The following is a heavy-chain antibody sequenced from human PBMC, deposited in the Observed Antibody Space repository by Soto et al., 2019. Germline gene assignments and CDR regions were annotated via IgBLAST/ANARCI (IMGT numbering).Heavy chain of an antibody. J-gene: IGHJ1*01. V-gene: IGHV1-69*13. D-gene: IGHD6-13*01. CDR3: VRDSGAKLSSS. Sequence: GASVKVSCKASGGTFSSYRINWVRQAPGQGLEWVGGIVPIRRTADYAQTFQGRVSITADESARTSYMELRSLRYQDTAGYYCVRDSGAKLSSSWGQGTLVTVSS. CDR1: GGTFSSYR. CDR2: IVPIRRTA.